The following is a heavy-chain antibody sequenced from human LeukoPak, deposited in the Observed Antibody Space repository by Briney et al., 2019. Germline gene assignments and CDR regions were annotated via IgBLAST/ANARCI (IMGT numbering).Heavy chain of an antibody. CDR3: AKDRGSDYGRKEGVYFEN. CDR1: GFTFSTYG. D-gene: IGHD4-23*01. V-gene: IGHV3-30*02. CDR2: IRYAGSDK. Sequence: GGSLRLSCAASGFTFSTYGMHWVRQAPGKGLEWVAFIRYAGSDKYYADSVRGRFTISRDNSKNTLYLQMSSLRAEDTALYYCAKDRGSDYGRKEGVYFENWGQGTLVTVSS. J-gene: IGHJ4*02.